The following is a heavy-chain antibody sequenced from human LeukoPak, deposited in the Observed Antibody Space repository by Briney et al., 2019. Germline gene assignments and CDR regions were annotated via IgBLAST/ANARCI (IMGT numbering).Heavy chain of an antibody. CDR1: GGSFSGYY. Sequence: SETLSLTCAVYGGSFSGYYWSWIRQPPGKGLEWIGEINHSGSTNYNPSLKSRVTISVDTSKNKFSLKLSSVTAADTAVYYCARGRIMITFGGVIVSNYFDYWGQGTLVTVSS. D-gene: IGHD3-16*02. CDR3: ARGRIMITFGGVIVSNYFDY. CDR2: INHSGST. J-gene: IGHJ4*02. V-gene: IGHV4-34*01.